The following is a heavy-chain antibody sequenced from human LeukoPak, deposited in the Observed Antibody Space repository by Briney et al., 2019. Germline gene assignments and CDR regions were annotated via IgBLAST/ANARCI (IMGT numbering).Heavy chain of an antibody. CDR2: INWNGGST. CDR3: ARDLLGGNSGGYFDY. J-gene: IGHJ4*02. D-gene: IGHD4-23*01. CDR1: GFTFDDYG. V-gene: IGHV3-20*03. Sequence: AGGSLRLSYAASGFTFDDYGMSWVRQAPGKGLEWVSGINWNGGSTGYADSVKGRFTISRDNAKNSLYLQMNSLRAEDTALYYCARDLLGGNSGGYFDYWGQGTLVTVSS.